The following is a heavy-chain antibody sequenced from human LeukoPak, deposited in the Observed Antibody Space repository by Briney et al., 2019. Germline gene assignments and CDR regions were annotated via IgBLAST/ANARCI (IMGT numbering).Heavy chain of an antibody. CDR3: ARDRRYDSSGYYPFDAFDI. CDR2: INPSGGST. CDR1: GYTFTSYY. J-gene: IGHJ3*02. D-gene: IGHD3-22*01. V-gene: IGHV1-46*01. Sequence: GASVKVSCKASGYTFTSYYMHWVRHAPGQGLEWMGIINPSGGSTSYAQKFQGRVTMTRDTSTSTVYMELSSLRSEDTAVYYCARDRRYDSSGYYPFDAFDIWGQGTMVTVSS.